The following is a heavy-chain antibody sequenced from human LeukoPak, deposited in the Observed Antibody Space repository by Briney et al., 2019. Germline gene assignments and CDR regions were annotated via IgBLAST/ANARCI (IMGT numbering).Heavy chain of an antibody. CDR1: GFTFSSYD. J-gene: IGHJ4*02. Sequence: GGSLRPSCAASGFTFSSYDMNWVRQAPGKGLEWVSSISTSSSYIDYADSVQGRFTISRDNAENSLYLQMNSLRAEDTAVYYCARDEEGYGYHHWGRGTLVTVSS. CDR2: ISTSSSYI. V-gene: IGHV3-21*06. CDR3: ARDEEGYGYHH. D-gene: IGHD5-18*01.